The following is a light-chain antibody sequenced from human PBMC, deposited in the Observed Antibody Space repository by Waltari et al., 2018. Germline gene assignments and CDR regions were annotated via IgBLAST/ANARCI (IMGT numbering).Light chain of an antibody. CDR3: QKYVSLPAT. Sequence: EIVLTQSPGTLSLSPGERATLSCRASQSVSRSLAWYQQKHGQAPRLLIYDASTRATGIPDRFSGSGSGTDCSLTISRLEPEDFAVYYCQKYVSLPATFGQGTKVEIK. CDR2: DAS. J-gene: IGKJ1*01. V-gene: IGKV3-20*01. CDR1: QSVSRS.